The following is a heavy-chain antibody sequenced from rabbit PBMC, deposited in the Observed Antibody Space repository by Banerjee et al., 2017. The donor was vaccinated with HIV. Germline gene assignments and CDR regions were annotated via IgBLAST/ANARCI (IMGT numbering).Heavy chain of an antibody. V-gene: IGHV1S45*01. CDR3: ARDGSGWGANFNL. CDR1: GFDFSNSYW. Sequence: QEHLEESGGDLVKPEGSLTLTCTASGFDFSNSYWICWVRQAPGKGLEWIGCIDAGYRAKTYYASWAKGRFTVSKTSSTTVTLQMTSLTAADTATYFCARDGSGWGANFNLWGPGTLVTVS. J-gene: IGHJ4*01. D-gene: IGHD4-1*01. CDR2: IDAGYRAKT.